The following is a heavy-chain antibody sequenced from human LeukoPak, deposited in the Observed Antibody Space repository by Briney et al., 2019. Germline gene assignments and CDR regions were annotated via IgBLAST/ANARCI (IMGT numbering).Heavy chain of an antibody. CDR3: ARGSGSRPFDY. CDR2: IYYRGTA. J-gene: IGHJ4*02. Sequence: SETLSLTCAVSGGSPSDSYWTWIRQTPGKGLEWIGCIYYRGTAYYNPSLRSRVSISVDTSKNQFSLKMTSVTAADTAVFYCARGSGSRPFDYWGQGTLVTVSS. CDR1: GGSPSDSY. V-gene: IGHV4-59*12. D-gene: IGHD1-26*01.